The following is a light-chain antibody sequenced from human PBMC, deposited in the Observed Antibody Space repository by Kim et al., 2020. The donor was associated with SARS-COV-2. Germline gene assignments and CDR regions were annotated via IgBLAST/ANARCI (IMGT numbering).Light chain of an antibody. V-gene: IGKV4-1*01. CDR1: QSVLYSSNNKNY. CDR3: QQYYSTLYT. J-gene: IGKJ2*01. Sequence: DIVMTQSPDSLAVSLGERATINCKSSQSVLYSSNNKNYLAWYQQKPGQPPKLLIYWASTRESGVPDRFSGSGSGTDFTLTISSLQAEDAAVYYCQQYYSTLYTFGQGTKLEI. CDR2: WAS.